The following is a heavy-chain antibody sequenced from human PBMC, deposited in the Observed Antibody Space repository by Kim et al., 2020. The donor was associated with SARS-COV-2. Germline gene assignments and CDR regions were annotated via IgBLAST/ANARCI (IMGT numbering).Heavy chain of an antibody. J-gene: IGHJ4*02. D-gene: IGHD5-12*01. Sequence: IYYADSVKGRFTISRDNAKNSLYLQMNSLRAEDTAVYYCARDPGDGYNDCWGQGTLVTVSS. V-gene: IGHV3-21*01. CDR3: ARDPGDGYNDC. CDR2: I.